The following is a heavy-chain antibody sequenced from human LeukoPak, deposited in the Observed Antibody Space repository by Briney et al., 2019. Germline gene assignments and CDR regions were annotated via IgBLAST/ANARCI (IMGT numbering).Heavy chain of an antibody. CDR3: ATDYPRGYSYGGDAFDI. V-gene: IGHV1-24*01. Sequence: ASVKVSCKVSGYTLTELSMHWVRQAPGKGLEWMGGFDPEDGETIYAQKFQGRVTMTEDTSTDTAYMELSSLRSEDTAVYYCATDYPRGYSYGGDAFDIWGQGTMVTVSS. D-gene: IGHD5-18*01. J-gene: IGHJ3*02. CDR2: FDPEDGET. CDR1: GYTLTELS.